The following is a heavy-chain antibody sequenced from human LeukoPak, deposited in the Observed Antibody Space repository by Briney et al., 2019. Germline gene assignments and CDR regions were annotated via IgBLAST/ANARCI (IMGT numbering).Heavy chain of an antibody. D-gene: IGHD6-13*01. Sequence: SRPTRFNATQTLTLTCTFSGFSLSTSGMCVTWIRQPPGKALEWLALIDWDDDKYYTTSLKTRLSISKDTSKNQVVLTMTNMDPVDTGTYYCARALRGIGAGYLDHWAQEPLVTVSS. CDR3: ARALRGIGAGYLDH. J-gene: IGHJ4*02. V-gene: IGHV2-70*01. CDR1: GFSLSTSGMC. CDR2: IDWDDDK.